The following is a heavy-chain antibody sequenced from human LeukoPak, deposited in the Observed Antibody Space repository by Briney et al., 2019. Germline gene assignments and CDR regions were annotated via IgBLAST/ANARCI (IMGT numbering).Heavy chain of an antibody. CDR1: GYTFTSYY. V-gene: IGHV1-46*01. J-gene: IGHJ4*02. CDR3: ARALRRAPPSRSDYDILTGYQPPPLTYFDY. Sequence: ASVKVSCKASGYTFTSYYMHWVRQAPGQGLEWMGIINPSGGSTSYAQKFQGRVTMTRDTSTSTVYMELSSLRSEDTAVYYCARALRRAPPSRSDYDILTGYQPPPLTYFDYWGQGTLVTVSS. CDR2: INPSGGST. D-gene: IGHD3-9*01.